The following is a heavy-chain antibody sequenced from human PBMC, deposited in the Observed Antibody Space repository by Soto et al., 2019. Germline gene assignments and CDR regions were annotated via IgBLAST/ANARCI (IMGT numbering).Heavy chain of an antibody. CDR1: GFTFSNYA. D-gene: IGHD5-18*01. V-gene: IGHV3-23*01. CDR3: AKVHGYDPGPFYYGMDV. Sequence: EVRLLESGGRLVQPGGSLRLSCAASGFTFSNYAMSWIRQAPGKGLEWVSAVSGGGGSTYYADSVKGRFTMSRDNSKNTLFLQMNSMRAEDTAVYYCAKVHGYDPGPFYYGMDVWGQGTTVTVSS. CDR2: VSGGGGST. J-gene: IGHJ6*02.